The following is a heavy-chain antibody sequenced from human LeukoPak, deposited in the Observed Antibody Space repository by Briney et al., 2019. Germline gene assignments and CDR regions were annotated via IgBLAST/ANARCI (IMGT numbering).Heavy chain of an antibody. D-gene: IGHD3-22*01. CDR1: GFTVSSNY. V-gene: IGHV3-53*01. Sequence: QAGGSLRLSCAASGFTVSSNYMSWVRQAPGKGLEWVSVIYSGGSTYYADSVKGRFTISRDNSKNTLYLQMNSLRAEDTAVYHCARGYYYDSSGYYSYFDYWGQGTLVTVSS. CDR2: IYSGGST. CDR3: ARGYYYDSSGYYSYFDY. J-gene: IGHJ4*02.